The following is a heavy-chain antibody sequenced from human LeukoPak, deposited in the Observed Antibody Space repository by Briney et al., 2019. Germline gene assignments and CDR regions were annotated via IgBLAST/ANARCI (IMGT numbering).Heavy chain of an antibody. CDR2: ISYDGSNK. J-gene: IGHJ4*02. CDR1: GFTFSSYG. V-gene: IGHV3-30*18. D-gene: IGHD2-21*02. CDR3: AKDLHIVVVTARFNFDY. Sequence: GGSLRLSCAASGFTFSSYGMHWVRQAPGKGLEWVAVISYDGSNKYYADSVKGRFTISRDNSKNTLYLQMNSLRAEDTAVYYCAKDLHIVVVTARFNFDYWGQGTLVTVSS.